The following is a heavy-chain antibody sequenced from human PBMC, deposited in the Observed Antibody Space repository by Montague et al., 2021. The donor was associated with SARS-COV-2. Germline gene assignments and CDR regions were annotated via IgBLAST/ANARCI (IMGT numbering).Heavy chain of an antibody. CDR2: IYYSGST. CDR1: GGSISSSGYY. Sequence: SETLSLTCTVSGGSISSSGYYWGWIRQPPGKGLEWIGSIYYSGSTYYNPSLKSRVTISVDTSKNQFSLKLSSVTAADTAVYYCVEIVGAADYWGQGTLVTVSS. V-gene: IGHV4-39*01. CDR3: VEIVGAADY. J-gene: IGHJ4*02. D-gene: IGHD1-26*01.